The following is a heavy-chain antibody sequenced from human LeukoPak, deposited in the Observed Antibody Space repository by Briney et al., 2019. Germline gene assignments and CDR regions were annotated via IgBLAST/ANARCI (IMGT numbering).Heavy chain of an antibody. D-gene: IGHD4/OR15-4a*01. V-gene: IGHV3-53*01. Sequence: GGSLRLSCTVSGFTVSSNSMSWVRQAPGKGLEWVSFIYSDNTHYSDSVKGRFTISRDNSKDTLYLQVNSLRAEDTAVYYCARRAGAYSHPYDYWGQGTLVTVSS. CDR3: ARRAGAYSHPYDY. CDR2: IYSDNT. J-gene: IGHJ4*02. CDR1: GFTVSSNS.